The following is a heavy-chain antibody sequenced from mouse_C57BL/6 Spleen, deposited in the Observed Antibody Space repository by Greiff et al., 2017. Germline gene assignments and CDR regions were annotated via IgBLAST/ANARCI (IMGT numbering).Heavy chain of an antibody. J-gene: IGHJ4*01. Sequence: VQLQQPGAELVKPGASVKLSCKASGYTFTSYWMHWVKQRPGPGLEWIGMIHPNSGSTNYNEKFKSKATLTVDKSSSTAYMQLSSLTSEDSAVYYCATLDGYYAMDYWGQGTSVTVSS. V-gene: IGHV1-64*01. CDR2: IHPNSGST. CDR1: GYTFTSYW. CDR3: ATLDGYYAMDY. D-gene: IGHD2-3*01.